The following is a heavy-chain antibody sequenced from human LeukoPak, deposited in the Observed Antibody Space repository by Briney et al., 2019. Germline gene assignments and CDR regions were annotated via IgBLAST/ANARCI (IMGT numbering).Heavy chain of an antibody. Sequence: SETLSLTCAVYGGSFSGYYWSWIRQPPGKGLEWIGEINHSGSTNYNPSLKNRVTISVDTSKNQFSLKLSSVTATDTAVYYCARVRRSSRCFDYWGQGTLVAVSS. V-gene: IGHV4-34*01. CDR3: ARVRRSSRCFDY. J-gene: IGHJ4*02. CDR1: GGSFSGYY. CDR2: INHSGST. D-gene: IGHD6-19*01.